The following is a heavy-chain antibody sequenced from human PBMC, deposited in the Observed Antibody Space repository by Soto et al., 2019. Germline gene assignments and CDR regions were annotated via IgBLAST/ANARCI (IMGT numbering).Heavy chain of an antibody. V-gene: IGHV3-30*18. CDR1: GFTFSSYD. CDR3: AKAAGRIAARWYFDY. D-gene: IGHD6-6*01. Sequence: QVQLVESGGGVVQPGRSLRLSCAASGFTFSSYDIHWVRQAPGKGLEWVAVISYDGSNKYYADSVKGRFTFSRDNSRNTVYLDMNSLRTEDTDIYYCAKAAGRIAARWYFDYWGQGTLVTVSS. CDR2: ISYDGSNK. J-gene: IGHJ4*02.